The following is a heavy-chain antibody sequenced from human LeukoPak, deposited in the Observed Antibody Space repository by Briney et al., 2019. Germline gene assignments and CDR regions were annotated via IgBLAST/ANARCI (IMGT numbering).Heavy chain of an antibody. J-gene: IGHJ5*02. CDR2: VYKSGNT. CDR1: GYSISTGYY. CDR3: ARDAGTGSFGNWFDP. V-gene: IGHV4-38-2*02. D-gene: IGHD6-19*01. Sequence: SETLSLTCTVSGYSISTGYYWGWIRQPPGKGLEWIGSVYKSGNTYYNPALESRVIISVDTSKNQFSLKLSSVTAADTAVYYCARDAGTGSFGNWFDPWGQGTLVTVSS.